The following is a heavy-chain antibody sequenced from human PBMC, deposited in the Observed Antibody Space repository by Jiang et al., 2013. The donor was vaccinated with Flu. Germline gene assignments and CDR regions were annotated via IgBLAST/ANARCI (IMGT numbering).Heavy chain of an antibody. D-gene: IGHD4-23*01. CDR3: ASSTGGYGGNSQLGY. Sequence: GSVVQPGRSLRLSCAASGFTFSSYAMHWVRQAPGKGLEWVAVISYDGSNKYYADSVKGRFTISRDNSKNTLYLQMNSLRAEDTAVYYCASSTGGYGGNSQLGYWGQGTLVTVSS. CDR2: ISYDGSNK. J-gene: IGHJ4*02. CDR1: GFTFSSYA. V-gene: IGHV3-30-3*01.